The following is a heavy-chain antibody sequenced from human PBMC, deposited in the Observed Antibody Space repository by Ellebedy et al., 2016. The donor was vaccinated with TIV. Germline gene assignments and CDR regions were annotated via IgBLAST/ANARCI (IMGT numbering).Heavy chain of an antibody. J-gene: IGHJ6*02. V-gene: IGHV3-48*04. D-gene: IGHD1-1*01. CDR2: ISSSGSTI. Sequence: GESLKISCAAAGFTFSSYWMTWVRQAPGKGLEWVSYISSSGSTIYYVDSVKGRFTISRDNAKNSLYLQMNSLRAEDTAVYYCARPQTGLPYFYGMDVWGQGTTVTVSS. CDR1: GFTFSSYW. CDR3: ARPQTGLPYFYGMDV.